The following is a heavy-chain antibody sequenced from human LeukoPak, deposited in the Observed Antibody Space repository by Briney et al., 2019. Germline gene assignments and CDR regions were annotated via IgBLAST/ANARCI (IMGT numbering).Heavy chain of an antibody. J-gene: IGHJ4*02. CDR1: GGSISSYY. D-gene: IGHD3-22*01. CDR3: ARENYDSSGYPYYFDY. CDR2: IYYSGST. V-gene: IGHV4-59*01. Sequence: PSETLSLTCTVSGGSISSYYWSWIRQPPGKGLEWIGYIYYSGSTNYNPSLKSRVTISVDTSKNQFSLKLSSVTAADTAVYYCARENYDSSGYPYYFDYWGQGTLVTVSS.